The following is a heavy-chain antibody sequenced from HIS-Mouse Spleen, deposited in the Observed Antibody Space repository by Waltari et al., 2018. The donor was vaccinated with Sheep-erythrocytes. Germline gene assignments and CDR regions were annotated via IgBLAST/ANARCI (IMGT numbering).Heavy chain of an antibody. CDR2: VRSGSSYI. Sequence: EVQLVESGGGLVKPGGSLRLSCAASGFTFRSYSMNWVRQAPGKGREGRLSVRSGSSYIYYADSVKGRITISRGNAKNSLYLQMNSLRAADTAVYYCARDSGDPGYWGQGTLVTVSS. J-gene: IGHJ4*02. D-gene: IGHD3-10*01. CDR1: GFTFRSYS. CDR3: ARDSGDPGY. V-gene: IGHV3-21*01.